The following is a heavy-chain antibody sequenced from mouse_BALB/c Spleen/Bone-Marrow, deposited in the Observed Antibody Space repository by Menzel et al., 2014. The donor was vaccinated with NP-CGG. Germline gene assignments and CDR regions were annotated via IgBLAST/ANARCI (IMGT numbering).Heavy chain of an antibody. J-gene: IGHJ1*01. Sequence: VQLQQSGPELVKPGASVKISCKASGYSFTGYFMNWVMQSHGKSLEWIGRINPYNGDIFYNQKFKGKATLTVDKSSSTAHMELRSLASEDSAVYYCARVTTDWYFDVWGAGTTVTVSS. CDR1: GYSFTGYF. V-gene: IGHV1-20*02. CDR2: INPYNGDI. D-gene: IGHD1-1*01. CDR3: ARVTTDWYFDV.